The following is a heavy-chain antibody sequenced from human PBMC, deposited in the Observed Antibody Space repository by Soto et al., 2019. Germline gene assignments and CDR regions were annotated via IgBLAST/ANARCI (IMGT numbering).Heavy chain of an antibody. D-gene: IGHD6-13*01. Sequence: SSVKDSCKASGGTFSSYAISWVRQAPGQGLEWMGGIIPIFGTANYAQKFQGRVTMTEDTSTDTAYMELSSLRSEDTAVYYCATFTAGPCYFDYCGQGSLSTVS. CDR1: GGTFSSYA. CDR2: IIPIFGTA. V-gene: IGHV1-69*06. J-gene: IGHJ4*02. CDR3: ATFTAGPCYFDY.